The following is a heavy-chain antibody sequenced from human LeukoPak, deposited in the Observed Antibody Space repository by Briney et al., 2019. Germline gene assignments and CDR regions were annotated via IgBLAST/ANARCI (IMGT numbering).Heavy chain of an antibody. V-gene: IGHV5-51*01. Sequence: GESLKTSFKGPGYRFTSYCNGRVPPRPGKGPEGKAIIYPGDSDTRYSPSFQGQVTISADKSISNAYLQWSSLKASDTAMYYCARLPSYDSSGVDYWGQGTLVTVSS. CDR1: GYRFTSYC. D-gene: IGHD3-22*01. CDR3: ARLPSYDSSGVDY. J-gene: IGHJ4*02. CDR2: IYPGDSDT.